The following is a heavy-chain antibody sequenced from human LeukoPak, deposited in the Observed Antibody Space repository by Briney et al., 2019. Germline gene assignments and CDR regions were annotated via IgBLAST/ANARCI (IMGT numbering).Heavy chain of an antibody. CDR2: ISGSGGST. CDR1: GFTVSSNY. CDR3: AKETAAAGLYYYGMDV. Sequence: GGSLRLSCAASGFTVSSNYMSWVRQAPGKGLEWVSAISGSGGSTYYADSVKGRFTISRDNSKNTLYLQMNSLRAEDTAVYYCAKETAAAGLYYYGMDVWGQGTTVTVSS. V-gene: IGHV3-23*01. D-gene: IGHD6-13*01. J-gene: IGHJ6*02.